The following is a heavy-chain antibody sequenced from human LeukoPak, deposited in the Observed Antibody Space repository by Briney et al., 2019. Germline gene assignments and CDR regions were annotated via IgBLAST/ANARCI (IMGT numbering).Heavy chain of an antibody. D-gene: IGHD1-14*01. Sequence: PSETLSLTCAVYGGSFSGYYWSWIRQPPGKGLEWIGEINHSGSTNYNPSLKSRVTISVDTSKNQFSLKLSSVTAADTAVYYCARGRGRAESDYWGQGTLVTVSS. J-gene: IGHJ4*02. V-gene: IGHV4-34*01. CDR1: GGSFSGYY. CDR3: ARGRGRAESDY. CDR2: INHSGST.